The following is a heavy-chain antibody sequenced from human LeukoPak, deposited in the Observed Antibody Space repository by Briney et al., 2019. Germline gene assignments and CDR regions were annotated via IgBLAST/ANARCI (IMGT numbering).Heavy chain of an antibody. V-gene: IGHV3-7*01. Sequence: GGSLILSCAASGFTFSSYWMSWVRQAPGRGLEWVANIKQDGSENYYVDFVKSRFTISRDNAKNSLYVQMNSLRAEDTAVYYCARDRPDCSGGSCYWGLYYYYYMHVWGKGTTVTISS. J-gene: IGHJ6*03. CDR1: GFTFSSYW. CDR2: IKQDGSEN. D-gene: IGHD2-15*01. CDR3: ARDRPDCSGGSCYWGLYYYYYMHV.